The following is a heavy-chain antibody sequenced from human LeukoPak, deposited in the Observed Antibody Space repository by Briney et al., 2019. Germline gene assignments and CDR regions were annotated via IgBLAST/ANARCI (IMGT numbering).Heavy chain of an antibody. CDR3: ATLPCCSGGSCYSRDYGMDV. CDR1: GFTFSSYE. Sequence: GGSLRLSCAASGFTFSSYEMNWVRQAPGKGLEWVSYISSSGSTIYYAVSVKGRFNISRDNAKNSLYLQMNSLRAEDTAVYYCATLPCCSGGSCYSRDYGMDVWGQGTTVTVSS. D-gene: IGHD2-15*01. J-gene: IGHJ6*02. CDR2: ISSSGSTI. V-gene: IGHV3-48*03.